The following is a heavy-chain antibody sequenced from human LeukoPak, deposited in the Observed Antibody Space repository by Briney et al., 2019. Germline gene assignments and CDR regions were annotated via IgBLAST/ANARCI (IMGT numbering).Heavy chain of an antibody. CDR1: GFTFSSSA. Sequence: GGSLRLSCAASGFTFSSSAMSWFRQAPGKGLEWVSGISGSGGNTYYADSVKGRFTISRDNSKNTLFLQMNSLRAEDTAVYFCARKSWDNWFDPWGQGTLVTVSS. CDR2: ISGSGGNT. V-gene: IGHV3-23*01. CDR3: ARKSWDNWFDP. D-gene: IGHD6-13*01. J-gene: IGHJ5*02.